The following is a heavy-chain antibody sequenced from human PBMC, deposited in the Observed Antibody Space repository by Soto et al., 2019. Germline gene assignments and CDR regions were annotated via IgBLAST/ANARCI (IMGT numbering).Heavy chain of an antibody. CDR2: ISYDGSNK. D-gene: IGHD7-27*01. CDR3: ARPLTGDRRTDAFDI. Sequence: GGSLRLSCAASGFTFSSYAMHWVRQAPGKGLEWVAVISYDGSNKYYADSVKGRFTISRDNSKNTLYLQMNSLRAEDSAVYYCARPLTGDRRTDAFDIWGQGTMVTVSS. J-gene: IGHJ3*02. V-gene: IGHV3-30*04. CDR1: GFTFSSYA.